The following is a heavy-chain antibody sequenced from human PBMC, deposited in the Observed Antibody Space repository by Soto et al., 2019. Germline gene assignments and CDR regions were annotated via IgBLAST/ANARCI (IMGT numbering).Heavy chain of an antibody. CDR3: ARDLIAVAGTRKVLLYYFDY. V-gene: IGHV1-69*13. CDR1: GGTFSSYA. Sequence: GASVKVSCKASGGTFSSYAISWVRQAPGQGLEWMGGIITIFGTANYAQRFQGRVTITADESTSTAYMELSSLRSEDTAVYYCARDLIAVAGTRKVLLYYFDYWGQGTLVTVSS. CDR2: IITIFGTA. D-gene: IGHD6-19*01. J-gene: IGHJ4*02.